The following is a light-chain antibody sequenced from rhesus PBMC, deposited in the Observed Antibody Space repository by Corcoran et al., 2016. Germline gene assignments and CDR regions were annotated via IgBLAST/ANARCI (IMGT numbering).Light chain of an antibody. CDR1: QSVSSN. CDR3: QQESNWPRT. J-gene: IGKJ1*01. V-gene: IGKV3-35*01. Sequence: EIVMTQSPATLSLSPGERATLSCRASQSVSSNLAWYQPTPGQAPRLLIYDASNRATGIPARFSGSGSGTDFRLTISSREPEDVGVYYCQQESNWPRTFGQGTKVEIK. CDR2: DAS.